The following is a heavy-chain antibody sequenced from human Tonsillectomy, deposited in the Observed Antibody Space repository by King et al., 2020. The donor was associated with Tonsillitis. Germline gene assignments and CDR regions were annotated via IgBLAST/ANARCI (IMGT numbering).Heavy chain of an antibody. Sequence: VQLVESGAEVKKPGASVKVSCTASGYTFTSYGISWVRQAPGQGLEWMGWISAYNGNTNYAQKLQGRVTMTTDTSTSTAYMELRSLRSDDTAVYYCARAEDSSGWYPYYYYGMDVWGQGTTVTVSS. D-gene: IGHD6-19*01. J-gene: IGHJ6*02. CDR3: ARAEDSSGWYPYYYYGMDV. CDR1: GYTFTSYG. V-gene: IGHV1-18*04. CDR2: ISAYNGNT.